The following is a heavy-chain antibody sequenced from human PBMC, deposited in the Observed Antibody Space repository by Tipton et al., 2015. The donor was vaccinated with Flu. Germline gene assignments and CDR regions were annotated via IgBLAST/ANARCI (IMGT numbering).Heavy chain of an antibody. Sequence: TLSLTCTVSGGSISSEDYYWSWIRQHPGKGLGWIGYIYDSGITYYNPSLSSRVVISIDTSKNQFYLRLSSVTAADTAVYYCARGATRRPFSGYDYTGYWGQGTLVTVSS. D-gene: IGHD5-12*01. J-gene: IGHJ4*02. CDR3: ARGATRRPFSGYDYTGY. CDR2: IYDSGIT. V-gene: IGHV4-31*03. CDR1: GGSISSEDYY.